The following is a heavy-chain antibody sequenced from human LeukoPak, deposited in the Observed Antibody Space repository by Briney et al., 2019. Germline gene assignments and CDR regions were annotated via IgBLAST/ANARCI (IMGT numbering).Heavy chain of an antibody. CDR3: ARWGQTRNFDY. D-gene: IGHD7-27*01. V-gene: IGHV4-38-2*02. CDR1: GYSISSGYY. J-gene: IGHJ4*02. CDR2: INHSGST. Sequence: MASETLSLTCTVSGYSISSGYYWGWVRQPPGKGLEWIGSINHSGSTNYNPSLKSRVTISVDTSKNQFSLKLSSVTAADTAVYYCARWGQTRNFDYWGQGTLVTVSS.